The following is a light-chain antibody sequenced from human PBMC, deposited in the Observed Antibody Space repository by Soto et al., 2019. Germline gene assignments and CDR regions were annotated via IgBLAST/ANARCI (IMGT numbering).Light chain of an antibody. Sequence: DIKMTQSPSSLSASVGDRVTITCRASQSIGIYLNWYQQKPGKAPKLLIYDASSLQTGVPSRFSGSGSGTDFSLTISSLQPEDFATYYCQQSYSTPPWTFGQGTKVDI. CDR2: DAS. CDR1: QSIGIY. J-gene: IGKJ1*01. CDR3: QQSYSTPPWT. V-gene: IGKV1-39*01.